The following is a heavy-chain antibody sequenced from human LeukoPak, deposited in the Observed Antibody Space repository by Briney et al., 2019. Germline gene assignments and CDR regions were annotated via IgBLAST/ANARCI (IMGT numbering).Heavy chain of an antibody. V-gene: IGHV4-59*01. CDR3: ARSYGSGGRFDY. D-gene: IGHD3-10*01. CDR1: GSSISSYY. J-gene: IGHJ4*02. CDR2: IYYSGST. Sequence: PSETLSLTCTVSGSSISSYYWSWIRQPPGKGLEWIGYIYYSGSTNYNPSLKSRVTISVDTSKNQFSLKLSSVTAADTAVYYCARSYGSGGRFDYWGQGTLVTVSS.